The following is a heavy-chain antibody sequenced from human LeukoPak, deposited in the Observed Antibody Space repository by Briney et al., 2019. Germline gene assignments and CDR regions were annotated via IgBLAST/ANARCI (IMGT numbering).Heavy chain of an antibody. CDR3: ARGGDSSGYPLDY. V-gene: IGHV1-8*03. CDR1: GGTFSSYT. D-gene: IGHD3-22*01. Sequence: GASVKVSCKASGGTFSSYTISWVRQAPGQGLEWMGWMNPNNGNTGYAQKFQGRVTITRNTSISTAYMELSSLRSEDTAVYYCARGGDSSGYPLDYWGQGTLVTVSS. J-gene: IGHJ4*02. CDR2: MNPNNGNT.